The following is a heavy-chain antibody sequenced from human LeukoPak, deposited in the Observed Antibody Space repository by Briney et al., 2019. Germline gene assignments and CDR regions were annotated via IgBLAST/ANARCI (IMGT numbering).Heavy chain of an antibody. Sequence: GGSLRLSCAASGFTFSSYAMHWVRQAPGKGLEWVSVVTGSGDSTSYADSVKGRFTISRDNSKNTVDLQMDSLRTEDTAVYYCANHKGSSWYSNYWGQGTLVTVSS. D-gene: IGHD6-13*01. CDR2: VTGSGDST. V-gene: IGHV3-23*01. J-gene: IGHJ4*02. CDR1: GFTFSSYA. CDR3: ANHKGSSWYSNY.